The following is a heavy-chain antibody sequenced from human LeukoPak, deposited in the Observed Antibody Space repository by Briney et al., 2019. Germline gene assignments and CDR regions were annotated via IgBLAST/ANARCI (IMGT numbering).Heavy chain of an antibody. J-gene: IGHJ6*03. Sequence: GASVKVSCKASGYTFTSYDINWVRQATGQGREGMGWMNPNSGNTGYAQKFQGRGTMTRNTSISTAYMELSSLRSEDTAVYYCARKYNVRGWYYYYYMDVWGKGTTVTVSS. D-gene: IGHD3-10*02. V-gene: IGHV1-8*01. CDR1: GYTFTSYD. CDR2: MNPNSGNT. CDR3: ARKYNVRGWYYYYYMDV.